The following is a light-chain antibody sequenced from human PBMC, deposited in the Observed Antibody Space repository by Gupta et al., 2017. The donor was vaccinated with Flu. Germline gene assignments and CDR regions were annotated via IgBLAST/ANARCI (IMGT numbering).Light chain of an antibody. V-gene: IGLV2-14*01. Sequence: QSALTQPASVSGSPGQSITISCTGTSSDVGGYNYVSWYQQHPGKAPKLMIYEVSNRPSGVSNRFSGSKSGNTASLPISGPQAEDEADYYYSSYTSSSTRVFGTGTKVTVL. CDR1: SSDVGGYNY. CDR3: SSYTSSSTRV. CDR2: EVS. J-gene: IGLJ1*01.